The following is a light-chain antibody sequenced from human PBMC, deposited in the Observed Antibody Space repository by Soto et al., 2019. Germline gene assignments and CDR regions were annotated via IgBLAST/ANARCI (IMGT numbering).Light chain of an antibody. CDR1: QSVSSK. Sequence: EIVMTQSPGTLSVSPVERVTLSFRASQSVSSKLVWYQRRPGQAPRLLIYDASTRATGMPGRFSGSGSETEFTLTISSLQSEDFAVYYCQQYNNWPWTFGQGTKVDIK. J-gene: IGKJ1*01. CDR2: DAS. CDR3: QQYNNWPWT. V-gene: IGKV3-15*01.